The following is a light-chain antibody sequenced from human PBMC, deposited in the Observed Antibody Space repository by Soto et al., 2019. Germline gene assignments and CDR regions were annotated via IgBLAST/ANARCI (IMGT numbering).Light chain of an antibody. Sequence: EIVMTQSPATLSVSPGERATLSCRASQSVSSNLVWYQQKPGQVPRLLIYGASTRATGFPARFSGSGSGTEFTLTISSLQSEDFAVYYCQQYNDCPLTFGGGTKVEIK. J-gene: IGKJ4*01. V-gene: IGKV3-15*01. CDR3: QQYNDCPLT. CDR2: GAS. CDR1: QSVSSN.